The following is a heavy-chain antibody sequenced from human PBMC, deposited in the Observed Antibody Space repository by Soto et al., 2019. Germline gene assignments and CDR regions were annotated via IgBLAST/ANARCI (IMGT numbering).Heavy chain of an antibody. CDR1: GFTFSIYA. V-gene: IGHV3-23*01. D-gene: IGHD3-10*01. J-gene: IGHJ4*02. Sequence: EVQLLESGGGLVQPGGSLRLSCAASGFTFSIYAISWVRQVPGKGLEWVSTISGNGGTSYADFVRGRFTISRDNSKNTLYLQMNSLRVDDTAIYYCAKKVNSGSGSQYFDYFGQGTLVTVSS. CDR2: ISGNGGT. CDR3: AKKVNSGSGSQYFDY.